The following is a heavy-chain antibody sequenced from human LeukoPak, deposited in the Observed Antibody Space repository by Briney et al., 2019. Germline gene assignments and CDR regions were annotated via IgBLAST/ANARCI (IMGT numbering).Heavy chain of an antibody. CDR2: IYTSGST. CDR3: AREGLSLKFLEWLSAFDI. V-gene: IGHV4-4*07. J-gene: IGHJ3*02. CDR1: GGSFSGYY. D-gene: IGHD3-3*01. Sequence: SETLSLTCAVYGGSFSGYYWSWIRQPAGKGLEWIGRIYTSGSTNYNPSLKSRVTMSVGTSKNQFSLKLSSVTAADTAVYYCAREGLSLKFLEWLSAFDIWGQGTMVTVSS.